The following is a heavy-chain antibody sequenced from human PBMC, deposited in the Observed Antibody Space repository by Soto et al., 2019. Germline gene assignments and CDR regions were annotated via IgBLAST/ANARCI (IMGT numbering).Heavy chain of an antibody. CDR1: GYTFTTYY. Sequence: ASVKVSCKASGYTFTTYYMHWVRQAPGQGLEWMGIINPSAGSTTYAQKFQGRVTMTRDASTSTVYMELSSLRSEDTAVYYCAIIEPPTVIPLDDAFDIWGQGTMVTVSS. D-gene: IGHD4-4*01. V-gene: IGHV1-46*01. CDR2: INPSAGST. CDR3: AIIEPPTVIPLDDAFDI. J-gene: IGHJ3*02.